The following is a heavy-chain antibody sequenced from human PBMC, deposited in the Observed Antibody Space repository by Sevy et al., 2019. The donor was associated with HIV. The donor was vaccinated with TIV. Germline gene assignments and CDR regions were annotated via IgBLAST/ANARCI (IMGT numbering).Heavy chain of an antibody. D-gene: IGHD3-16*01. V-gene: IGHV4-61*01. CDR2: IYKTGST. CDR3: ARVPRGQLWYSGSLGGYYYHMDV. J-gene: IGHJ6*03. Sequence: SETLSLSCSVSGGSVSSGTYYWSWIRQPPGKGLEWIGHIYKTGSTNYKLSLQSRVTISVDTSTNQFSLRLRSVTAADPAVYYGARVPRGQLWYSGSLGGYYYHMDVWGKGTTVTVSS. CDR1: GGSVSSGTYY.